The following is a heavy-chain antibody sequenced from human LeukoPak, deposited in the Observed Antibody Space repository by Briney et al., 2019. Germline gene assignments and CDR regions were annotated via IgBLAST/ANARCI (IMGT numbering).Heavy chain of an antibody. V-gene: IGHV3-30*04. J-gene: IGHJ4*02. D-gene: IGHD5-24*01. CDR2: ISSDGTGK. CDR1: GFTFRKYA. Sequence: GGSLRLSCAASGFTFRKYAITWVRQAPGKGLEWVALISSDGTGKYYADSVKGRFTISRDNSKNTLSLQMNSLRLEDTAVYFCARREGNFYKYYFDSWGKGTLVTVSS. CDR3: ARREGNFYKYYFDS.